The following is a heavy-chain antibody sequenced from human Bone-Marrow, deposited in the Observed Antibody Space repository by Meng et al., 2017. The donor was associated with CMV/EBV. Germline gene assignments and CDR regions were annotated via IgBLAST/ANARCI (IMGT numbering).Heavy chain of an antibody. D-gene: IGHD3-3*01. CDR3: ARYYGFWFGYPGYYYFSGIDY. CDR2: INPNSGGT. V-gene: IGHV1-2*02. CDR1: GYTFTGYY. Sequence: ASVKVSCKASGYTFTGYYMHWVRQAPGQGLEWIGWINPNSGGTNYAQKFQTRVTMTRDTSISTAYMELSRLRSDDMAMYYCARYYGFWFGYPGYYYFSGIDYWGQGTMVTVSS. J-gene: IGHJ6*02.